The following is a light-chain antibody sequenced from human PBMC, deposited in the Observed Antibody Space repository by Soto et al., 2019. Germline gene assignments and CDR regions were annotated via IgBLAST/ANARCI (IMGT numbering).Light chain of an antibody. Sequence: IVLTQTPRNLSFSAGYRSTIYLRASQTVSSSYFAWYQRKPGQSPRLLFNGASTRATGIPARFTGSGSGTEFILTISSLQSEDFAVYYCQQYGSSGTVGQGTKVDIK. CDR3: QQYGSSGT. CDR1: QTVSSSY. V-gene: IGKV3-20*01. CDR2: GAS. J-gene: IGKJ1*01.